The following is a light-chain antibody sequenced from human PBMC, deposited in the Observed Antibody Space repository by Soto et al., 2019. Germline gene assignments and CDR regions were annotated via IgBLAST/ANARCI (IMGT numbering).Light chain of an antibody. J-gene: IGLJ1*01. CDR3: CSYAGSSTPFV. CDR2: EGS. Sequence: QSVLTQPASVSGSPGQSITISGTGTRSDVASYNLVSWYQQHPGKAPQLMIYEGSKRPSGVSNRFSGSKSGNTASLTISGLQAEDEADYYCCSYAGSSTPFVFGTGTKVTVL. V-gene: IGLV2-23*01. CDR1: RSDVASYNL.